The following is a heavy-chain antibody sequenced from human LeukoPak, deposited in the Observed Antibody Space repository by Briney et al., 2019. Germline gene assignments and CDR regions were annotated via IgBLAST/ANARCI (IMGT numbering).Heavy chain of an antibody. CDR2: ISGSGGSP. Sequence: GGSLRLSCAASGFTFDDYGINWVRQAPGKGLEWVSGISGSGGSPYYADSVKGRFTISRDNSKNTLYLQMNSLRAEDTAVYYCAELGITMIGGVWGKGTTVTISS. CDR3: AELGITMIGGV. J-gene: IGHJ6*04. CDR1: GFTFDDYG. D-gene: IGHD3-10*02. V-gene: IGHV3-23*01.